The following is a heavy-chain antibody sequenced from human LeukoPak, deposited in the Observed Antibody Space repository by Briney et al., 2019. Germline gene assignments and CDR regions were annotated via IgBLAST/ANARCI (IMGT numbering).Heavy chain of an antibody. Sequence: SETLSLTCTVSGGSISSYYWSWIRQPAGKGLEWIGRIYTSGSTNYNPSLKSRVTMSVDTSKNQFSLKLSSVTAADTAVYYCARGGVPRTGYYYMDVWGKGTTVTVSS. V-gene: IGHV4-4*07. CDR2: IYTSGST. D-gene: IGHD3-16*01. CDR3: ARGGVPRTGYYYMDV. CDR1: GGSISSYY. J-gene: IGHJ6*03.